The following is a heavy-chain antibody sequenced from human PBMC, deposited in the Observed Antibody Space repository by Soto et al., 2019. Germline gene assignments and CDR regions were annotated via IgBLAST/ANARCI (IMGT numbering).Heavy chain of an antibody. CDR1: GGSVSSGDYY. CDR3: ARSVAVPGAHIDY. D-gene: IGHD3-3*01. Sequence: SETLSLTCTVSGGSVSSGDYYWSWIRQPPGKGLEWIGYIHYVGNTNYNPSLKSRVTISIDTSKDHLSLRLSSMTAADTAWYFCARSVAVPGAHIDYWGQGTQVTVSS. J-gene: IGHJ4*02. V-gene: IGHV4-61*03. CDR2: IHYVGNT.